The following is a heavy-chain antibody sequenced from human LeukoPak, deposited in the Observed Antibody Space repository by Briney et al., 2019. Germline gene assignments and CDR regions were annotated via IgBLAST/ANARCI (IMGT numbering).Heavy chain of an antibody. V-gene: IGHV3-23*01. CDR3: ARDMRVAAAGTDFYFDY. Sequence: GGSLRLSCAASGFIFSGYAMTWVRQAPGKGPEWVSAITGSGGGTYYADSVKGRFTISRDNSKNTLYLQMNSLRAEDTAVYYCARDMRVAAAGTDFYFDYWGQGTLVTVSS. J-gene: IGHJ4*02. CDR2: ITGSGGGT. D-gene: IGHD6-13*01. CDR1: GFIFSGYA.